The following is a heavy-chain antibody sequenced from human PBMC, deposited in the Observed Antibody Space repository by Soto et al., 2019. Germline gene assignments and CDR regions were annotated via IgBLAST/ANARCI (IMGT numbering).Heavy chain of an antibody. CDR1: GFIFSTYS. CDR3: ARGTYDILTGYSNNYGMDV. J-gene: IGHJ6*02. CDR2: ISSSSSYK. Sequence: EVQLVESGGGLVKPGGSLRLSCAASGFIFSTYSMNWVRQAPGKGLEWVSSISSSSSYKYYADSVKGRFTISRDNAKNSLYLQMSSLRAEDTAVFYCARGTYDILTGYSNNYGMDVWGQGTTVTVSS. D-gene: IGHD3-9*01. V-gene: IGHV3-21*01.